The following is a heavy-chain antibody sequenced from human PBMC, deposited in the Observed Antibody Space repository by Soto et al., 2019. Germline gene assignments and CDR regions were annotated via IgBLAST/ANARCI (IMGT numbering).Heavy chain of an antibody. CDR1: GYTFTGYY. Sequence: ASVKVSCKASGYTFTGYYMHWVRQAPGQGLEWMGWINSNSGGTNYAQKFQGRVTMTRDTSISTDYMELSRLRSDDTAVYYCARAYIGQSLVYNWFDPWGQGTLVTVSS. J-gene: IGHJ5*02. D-gene: IGHD6-19*01. V-gene: IGHV1-2*02. CDR2: INSNSGGT. CDR3: ARAYIGQSLVYNWFDP.